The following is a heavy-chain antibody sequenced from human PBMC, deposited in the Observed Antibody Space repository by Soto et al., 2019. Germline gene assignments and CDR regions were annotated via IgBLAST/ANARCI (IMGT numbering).Heavy chain of an antibody. D-gene: IGHD1-7*01. Sequence: QVQLQESGPGLVKPSQTLSLTCTVSGGSISSGGYYWSWIRQHPGKGLEWIGYIYYSGSTYYNSSLKSRVTISVDTSKNQFSLKLSSVTAADTAVYYCARGGDITGTDIHSYYYMDVWGKGTTVTVSS. V-gene: IGHV4-31*03. J-gene: IGHJ6*03. CDR1: GGSISSGGYY. CDR2: IYYSGST. CDR3: ARGGDITGTDIHSYYYMDV.